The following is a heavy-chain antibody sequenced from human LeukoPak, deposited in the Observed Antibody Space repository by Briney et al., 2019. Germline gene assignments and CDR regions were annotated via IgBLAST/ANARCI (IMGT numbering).Heavy chain of an antibody. D-gene: IGHD6-13*01. J-gene: IGHJ4*02. Sequence: PGGSLRLSCAASGFTFSSYGMHWVRQAPGKGLEWVAVIWYDGSNKYYADSVKGRFTISRDNSKNTLYLQMNSLRAEDTAVYYCARDLTEYSSSWYYFDYWGQGTLVTVSS. V-gene: IGHV3-33*01. CDR3: ARDLTEYSSSWYYFDY. CDR2: IWYDGSNK. CDR1: GFTFSSYG.